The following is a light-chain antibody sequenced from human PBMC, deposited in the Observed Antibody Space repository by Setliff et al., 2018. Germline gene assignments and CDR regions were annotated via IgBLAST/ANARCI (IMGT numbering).Light chain of an antibody. V-gene: IGLV2-8*01. CDR2: EVS. J-gene: IGLJ1*01. Sequence: QSVLAQPPSASGSPGQSVTISCTGTSSDVGGHNYVSWYQQHPGKAPKLMIYEVSKRPSGVPDRFSSSKSGNTASLTVSGLQAEDEADYYCSSYAGSLYVFGTGTKGTVL. CDR3: SSYAGSLYV. CDR1: SSDVGGHNY.